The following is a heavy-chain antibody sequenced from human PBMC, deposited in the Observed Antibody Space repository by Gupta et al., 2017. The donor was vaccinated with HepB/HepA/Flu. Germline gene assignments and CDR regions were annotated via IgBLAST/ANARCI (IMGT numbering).Heavy chain of an antibody. J-gene: IGHJ4*02. D-gene: IGHD2-15*01. CDR1: GGTFSSYA. CDR2: IIPILGIQ. CDR3: ARDTYCSGGSCPRGLDY. Sequence: QVQLVQSGAEVKKPGSSVKVSCKASGGTFSSYAIRWVRQAPGQGLEWMGRIIPILGIQNYTQKFQGRVTITADKSTSTAYMELSSLRSEDTAVYYCARDTYCSGGSCPRGLDYWGQGTLVTVSS. V-gene: IGHV1-69*04.